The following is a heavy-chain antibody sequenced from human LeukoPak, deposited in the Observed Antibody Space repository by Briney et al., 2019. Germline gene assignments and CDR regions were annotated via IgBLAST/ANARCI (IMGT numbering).Heavy chain of an antibody. V-gene: IGHV4-61*02. Sequence: PSETLSLTCTVSGVSISSGSYYWSWIRQPAGKGLEWIGRIYTSGSTDYNPSFKSRVTISVDTSKNQFSLKLSSVTAADMAVHYCARDLGYGSSEQVVWGQGILVTVSS. CDR3: ARDLGYGSSEQVV. D-gene: IGHD6-6*01. J-gene: IGHJ4*02. CDR1: GVSISSGSYY. CDR2: IYTSGST.